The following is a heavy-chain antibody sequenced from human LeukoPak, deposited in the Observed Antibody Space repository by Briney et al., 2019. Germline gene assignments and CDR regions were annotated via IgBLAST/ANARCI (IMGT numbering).Heavy chain of an antibody. D-gene: IGHD3-22*01. J-gene: IGHJ4*02. CDR2: ISSSSGLI. Sequence: PGGSLRLSCAASGFTFSSYSMNWVRQAPGKGLEWVSSISSSSGLIFYADSVQGRFTISRDNAKNSLYLQMNSLRAEDTAVYYCVGYYLGYWGQGTLVTVSS. CDR1: GFTFSSYS. V-gene: IGHV3-21*01. CDR3: VGYYLGY.